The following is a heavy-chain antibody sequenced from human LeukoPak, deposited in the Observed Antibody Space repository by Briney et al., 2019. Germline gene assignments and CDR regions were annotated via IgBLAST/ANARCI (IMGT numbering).Heavy chain of an antibody. CDR2: IYYSGST. V-gene: IGHV4-59*12. CDR3: ARDLSGWAVAGPYYFDY. J-gene: IGHJ4*02. Sequence: SETLSLTCTVSGGSISSYYWSCIRQPPGKGLEWIGSIYYSGSTYYNPSLKSRVTISVDTSKNQFSLKLSSVTAADTAVYYCARDLSGWAVAGPYYFDYWGQGTLVTVSS. D-gene: IGHD6-19*01. CDR1: GGSISSYY.